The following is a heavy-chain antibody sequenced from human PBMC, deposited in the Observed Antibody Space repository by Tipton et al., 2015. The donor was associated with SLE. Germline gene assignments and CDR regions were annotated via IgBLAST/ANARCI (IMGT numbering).Heavy chain of an antibody. V-gene: IGHV3-48*01. Sequence: GSLRLSCAASGFTFSSYSMNWVRQAPGKGLEWVSYISSSSSTIYYADSVKGRFTISRDNAKNSLYLQMNSLRAEDTAVYYCASDPYSGSYGGHFDYWGQGTLVTVSS. CDR3: ASDPYSGSYGGHFDY. J-gene: IGHJ4*02. CDR2: ISSSSSTI. D-gene: IGHD1-26*01. CDR1: GFTFSSYS.